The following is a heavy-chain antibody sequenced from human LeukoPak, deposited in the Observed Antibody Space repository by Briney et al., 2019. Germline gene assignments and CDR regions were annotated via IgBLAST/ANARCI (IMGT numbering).Heavy chain of an antibody. CDR1: GFTFSSYW. CDR2: ISSSSSYI. V-gene: IGHV3-21*06. Sequence: PGGSLRLSCAASGFTFSSYWMHWVRQAPGKGLVWVSSISSSSSYIYYADSVKGRFTISRDNAKNSLYLQMSSLRAEDTAVYYCARLSVYSSGKAFDYWGQGTLVTVSS. CDR3: ARLSVYSSGKAFDY. D-gene: IGHD6-19*01. J-gene: IGHJ4*02.